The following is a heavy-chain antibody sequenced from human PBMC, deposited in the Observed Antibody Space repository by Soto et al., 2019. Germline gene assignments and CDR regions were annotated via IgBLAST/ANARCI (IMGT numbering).Heavy chain of an antibody. D-gene: IGHD4-17*01. CDR3: VHPRSTVQIPPT. V-gene: IGHV3-64D*06. CDR2: ISSNGDST. Sequence: GWSLRLSCSASGFTFSMFSMHWVRQAPGKGLEYVSGISSNGDSTYYADSVKGRFTISRDNSKNTLYLQVSSLRAVDTAVYYCVHPRSTVQIPPTWGEGTLVTVSS. CDR1: GFTFSMFS. J-gene: IGHJ5*02.